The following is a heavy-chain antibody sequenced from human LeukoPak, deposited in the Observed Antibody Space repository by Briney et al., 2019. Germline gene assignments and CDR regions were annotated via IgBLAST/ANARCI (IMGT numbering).Heavy chain of an antibody. CDR2: ISHNENT. Sequence: SETLSLTCAVYGGSFSGYYWNWIRQPPGKGLEWIGEISHNENTNYSPSLKSRLTISIDTSKNQFSLKLSSVTAADTAVYYCARQYCSGGSCSMDVWGQGTTVTVSS. CDR3: ARQYCSGGSCSMDV. J-gene: IGHJ6*02. D-gene: IGHD2-15*01. CDR1: GGSFSGYY. V-gene: IGHV4-34*01.